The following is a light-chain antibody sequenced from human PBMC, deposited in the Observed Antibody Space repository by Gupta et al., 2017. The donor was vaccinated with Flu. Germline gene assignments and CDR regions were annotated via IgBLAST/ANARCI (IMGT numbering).Light chain of an antibody. V-gene: IGLV3-1*01. Sequence: PSVSVSPGQTASITCSGDKLGDKYACWYQQKPSQSPVLVIYQDSKRPSGIPERFSGSNSGNTATLTISGTQAMDEADYYCQAWDSSTAVFGGGTKLTVL. J-gene: IGLJ2*01. CDR2: QDS. CDR3: QAWDSSTAV. CDR1: KLGDKY.